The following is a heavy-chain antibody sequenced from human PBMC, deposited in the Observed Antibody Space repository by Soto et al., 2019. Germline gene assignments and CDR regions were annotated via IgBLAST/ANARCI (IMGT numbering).Heavy chain of an antibody. CDR1: GFTFSSYA. J-gene: IGHJ6*02. CDR2: ISYDGSNK. CDR3: ARGHPGYYDSSGYPDPPSYGMDV. D-gene: IGHD3-22*01. V-gene: IGHV3-30-3*01. Sequence: GGSLRLSCAASGFTFSSYAMHWVRQAPGKGLEWVAVISYDGSNKYYADSVKGRFTISRDNSKNTLYLQMNSLRAEDTAVYYCARGHPGYYDSSGYPDPPSYGMDVWGQGTTVTVSS.